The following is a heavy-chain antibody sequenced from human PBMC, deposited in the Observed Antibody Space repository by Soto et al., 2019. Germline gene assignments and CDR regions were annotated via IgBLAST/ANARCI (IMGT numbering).Heavy chain of an antibody. CDR3: ARGAMVGRDIFDI. Sequence: QVQLVQSGAEVKKPGSSVKVSCKASGVTFSSYTISWVRQAPGQGLEWMGRIIPILGIANSAQKFQGRVTLTEYKSTKAADREVISLGSEDTAVYYRARGAMVGRDIFDIWGEGRMVTVSS. D-gene: IGHD5-18*01. CDR2: IIPILGIA. CDR1: GVTFSSYT. V-gene: IGHV1-69*02. J-gene: IGHJ3*02.